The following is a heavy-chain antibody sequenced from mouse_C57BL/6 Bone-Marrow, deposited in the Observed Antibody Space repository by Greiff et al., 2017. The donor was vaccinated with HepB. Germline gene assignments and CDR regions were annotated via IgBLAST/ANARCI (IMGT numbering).Heavy chain of an antibody. V-gene: IGHV7-3*01. J-gene: IGHJ1*03. CDR2: IRNKANGYTT. CDR1: GFTFTDYY. Sequence: EVKVVESGGGLVQPGGSPSLSCAASGFTFTDYYMSWVRQPPGKALEWLGFIRNKANGYTTEYSASVKGRFTISRDNSQSILYLQMNALRAEDSATYYCASHITTVVAKDWYFDVWGTGTTVTVSS. CDR3: ASHITTVVAKDWYFDV. D-gene: IGHD1-1*01.